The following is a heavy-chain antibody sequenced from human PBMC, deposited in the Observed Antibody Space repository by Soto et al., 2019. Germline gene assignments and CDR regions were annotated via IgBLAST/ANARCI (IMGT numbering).Heavy chain of an antibody. V-gene: IGHV6-1*01. Sequence: PSQTLSLTCAISGDSVSSNSAAWNWIRQSPSRGLEWLGRTYYRSKWYNDYAVSVKSRITINPDTSKNQFSLQLNSVTPEDTAVYYCARSGIAAAGGGDYYYYYGMDVGGQWTPVTVSS. CDR1: GDSVSSNSAA. D-gene: IGHD6-13*01. CDR2: TYYRSKWYN. J-gene: IGHJ6*02. CDR3: ARSGIAAAGGGDYYYYYGMDV.